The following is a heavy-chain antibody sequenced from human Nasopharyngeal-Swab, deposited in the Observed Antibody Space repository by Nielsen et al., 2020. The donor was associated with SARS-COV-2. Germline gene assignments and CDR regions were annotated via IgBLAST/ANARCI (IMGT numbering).Heavy chain of an antibody. D-gene: IGHD2-21*02. Sequence: GESLKISCAASGFPFRNYYMTWVRQSPGKGLEWVANIKQGGSEQFYVDSVKGRFTISRDDAKNSVYLQMNSLRAEDTAVYYCARESVVTGMDDATDIWGQGTMVTVSS. CDR3: ARESVVTGMDDATDI. CDR2: IKQGGSEQ. CDR1: GFPFRNYY. V-gene: IGHV3-7*04. J-gene: IGHJ3*02.